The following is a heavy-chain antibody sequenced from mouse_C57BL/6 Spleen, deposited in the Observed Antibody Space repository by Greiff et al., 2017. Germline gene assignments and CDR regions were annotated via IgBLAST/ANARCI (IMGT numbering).Heavy chain of an antibody. V-gene: IGHV1-64*01. CDR3: ARQRIYYGNPFDY. Sequence: VQLQQPGAELVKPGASVTLSCKASGYTFTSYWMHWVKQRPGHGLEWIGMIHPNSGSTNYHEKFKSKATLTVDKSSSTAYMQRSSLTSEDAAVYYCARQRIYYGNPFDYWGQGTTLTVAS. D-gene: IGHD2-1*01. CDR2: IHPNSGST. J-gene: IGHJ2*01. CDR1: GYTFTSYW.